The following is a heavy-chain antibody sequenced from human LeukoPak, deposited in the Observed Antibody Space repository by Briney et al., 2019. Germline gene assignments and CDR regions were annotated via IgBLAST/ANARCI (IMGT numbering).Heavy chain of an antibody. CDR1: GFTFSSYA. CDR3: AKANVVVITVSAFDI. CDR2: ISGSGGST. J-gene: IGHJ3*02. V-gene: IGHV3-23*01. D-gene: IGHD3-22*01. Sequence: GGSLRLFCAASGFTFSSYAMSWVRQAPGKGLEWVSAISGSGGSTYYVDSVKGRFTISRDNSKNTPYLQMNSLRAEDTAVYYCAKANVVVITVSAFDIWGQGTMVTVSS.